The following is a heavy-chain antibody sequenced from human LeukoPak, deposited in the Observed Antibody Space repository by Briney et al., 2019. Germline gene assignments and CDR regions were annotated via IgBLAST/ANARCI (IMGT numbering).Heavy chain of an antibody. V-gene: IGHV1-69*05. Sequence: SVKVSCKASGGTFITYTINWVRQAPGQGLEWMGGIIPIFGTANYAQKFQGRITITTDDSTSTAHMELSSLRSEDTAVYYCATYMLRDNWNVHTFDSWGQGTLVTVSS. CDR2: IIPIFGTA. D-gene: IGHD1-1*01. CDR1: GGTFITYT. CDR3: ATYMLRDNWNVHTFDS. J-gene: IGHJ4*02.